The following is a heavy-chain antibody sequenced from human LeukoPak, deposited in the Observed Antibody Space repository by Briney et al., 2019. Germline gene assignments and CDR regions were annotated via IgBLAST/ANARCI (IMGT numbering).Heavy chain of an antibody. CDR3: ARGSNIQLSMVRGVGYYYYYYMDV. J-gene: IGHJ6*03. CDR1: GGTFSSYA. V-gene: IGHV1-69*13. D-gene: IGHD3-10*01. Sequence: SVKVSCKASGGTFSSYAISWVRQAPGQGLEWMGGIIPIFGTANYAQKFQGRVTITADESTSTAYMELSSLRSEDTAVYYCARGSNIQLSMVRGVGYYYYYYMDVWGKGTTVTVSS. CDR2: IIPIFGTA.